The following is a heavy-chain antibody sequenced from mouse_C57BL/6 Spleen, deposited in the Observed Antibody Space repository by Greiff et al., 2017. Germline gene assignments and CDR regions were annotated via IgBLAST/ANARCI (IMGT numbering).Heavy chain of an antibody. CDR1: GFSLTSYG. D-gene: IGHD3-2*02. V-gene: IGHV2-2*01. CDR3: ARTSQGAMDY. Sequence: QVQLQQSGPGLVQPSQSLSITCTVSGFSLTSYGVHWVRQSPGKGLEWLGVIWSGGSTDDNAAFISRLSISKDNSKSQVFFKMNSLQADDTAIYYCARTSQGAMDYWGQGTSVTVSS. CDR2: IWSGGST. J-gene: IGHJ4*01.